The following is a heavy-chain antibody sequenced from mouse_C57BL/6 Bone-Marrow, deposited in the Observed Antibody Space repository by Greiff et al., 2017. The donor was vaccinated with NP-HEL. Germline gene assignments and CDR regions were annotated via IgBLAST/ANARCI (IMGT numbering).Heavy chain of an antibody. CDR1: GFTFSDYY. CDR2: ISNGGGST. CDR3: ARGGYGYVPFAY. J-gene: IGHJ3*01. Sequence: EVMLVESGGGLVQPGGSLKLSCAASGFTFSDYYMYWVRQTPEKRLEWVAYISNGGGSTYYPDTVKGRFTISRDNAKNTLYLQMSRLKSEDTAMYYCARGGYGYVPFAYWGQGTLVTVSA. D-gene: IGHD2-2*01. V-gene: IGHV5-12*01.